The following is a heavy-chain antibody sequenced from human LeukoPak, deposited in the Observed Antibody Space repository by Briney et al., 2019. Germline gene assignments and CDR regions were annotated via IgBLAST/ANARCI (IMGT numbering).Heavy chain of an antibody. J-gene: IGHJ3*02. CDR3: AKGDGYNPNDAFDI. V-gene: IGHV3-73*01. CDR2: IRSKTHSYAT. D-gene: IGHD5-24*01. CDR1: GFTFSGSA. Sequence: GGSLRLSCAASGFTFSGSAFHWVRQASGKGLEWVARIRSKTHSYATTYSASVKGRFTISRDNSKNTLYLQMNSLRAEDTAVYYCAKGDGYNPNDAFDIWGQGTMVTVSS.